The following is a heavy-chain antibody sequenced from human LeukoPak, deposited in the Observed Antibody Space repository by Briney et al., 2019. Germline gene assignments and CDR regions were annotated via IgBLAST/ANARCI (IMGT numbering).Heavy chain of an antibody. D-gene: IGHD3-10*01. J-gene: IGHJ3*02. V-gene: IGHV3-48*02. CDR2: MTSSSTI. CDR3: ARAQTMLWEFDAFDI. Sequence: GGSLRLSCADSGFTFSSYAMTWVRQAPGKGLEWVATMTSSSTIYYADSVKGRFTISRDNAKNSLFLQMNSLRDEDTAVYSCARAQTMLWEFDAFDIWGRGTKVTVSS. CDR1: GFTFSSYA.